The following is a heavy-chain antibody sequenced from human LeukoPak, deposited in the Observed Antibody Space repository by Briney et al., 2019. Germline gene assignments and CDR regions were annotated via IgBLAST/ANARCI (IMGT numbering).Heavy chain of an antibody. J-gene: IGHJ4*02. Sequence: SETLSLTYAVYGGSTSGYYWSWIRQPPGKGLEWVGEIHYTGATSYNPSLKSRATISIETSKNQVSLRLSSVTAADTAVYYCTRGNILSGYCFDFWGQGALVTVSS. CDR2: IHYTGAT. D-gene: IGHD3-9*01. CDR1: GGSTSGYY. CDR3: TRGNILSGYCFDF. V-gene: IGHV4-34*01.